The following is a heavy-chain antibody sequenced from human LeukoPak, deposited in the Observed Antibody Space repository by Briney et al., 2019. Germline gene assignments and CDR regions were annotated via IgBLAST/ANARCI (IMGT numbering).Heavy chain of an antibody. D-gene: IGHD6-19*01. CDR1: GGSISSSSYY. V-gene: IGHV4-39*01. Sequence: SETLSLTCTVSGGSISSSSYYWGWIRQPPGKGLEWIGSIYYSGSTYYNPSLKSRVTISVDTSKNQFSLKLSSVTAADTAVYYCARGILAVAGTNLVWRYYGMDVWGQGTTVTVSS. J-gene: IGHJ6*02. CDR2: IYYSGST. CDR3: ARGILAVAGTNLVWRYYGMDV.